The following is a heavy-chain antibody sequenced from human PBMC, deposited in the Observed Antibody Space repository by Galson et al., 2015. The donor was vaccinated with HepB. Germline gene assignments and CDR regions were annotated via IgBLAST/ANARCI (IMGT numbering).Heavy chain of an antibody. Sequence: SLRLSCAASGFTFSSYSMNWVRQAPGKGLEWVSSITSRGSYREYADSVKGRFTISRDNAKNSLYLQMHSLRAEDTAVYYCARDGGKWLVPFFDYWGQGALVTVSS. V-gene: IGHV3-21*01. D-gene: IGHD6-19*01. CDR1: GFTFSSYS. CDR3: ARDGGKWLVPFFDY. J-gene: IGHJ4*02. CDR2: ITSRGSYR.